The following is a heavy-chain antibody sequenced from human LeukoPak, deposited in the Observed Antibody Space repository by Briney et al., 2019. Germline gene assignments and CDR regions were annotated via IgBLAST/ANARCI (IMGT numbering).Heavy chain of an antibody. Sequence: GGSLRLSCAVSGFTVSSHAMSWVRQAPGKGLEWVGRIKSKTDGGTTDYAAPVKGRFTISRDDSKNTLYLQMNSLKTEDTAVYYCTTGRHYGDYNFDYWGQGTLVTVSS. CDR1: GFTVSSHA. J-gene: IGHJ4*02. V-gene: IGHV3-15*01. CDR2: IKSKTDGGTT. D-gene: IGHD4-17*01. CDR3: TTGRHYGDYNFDY.